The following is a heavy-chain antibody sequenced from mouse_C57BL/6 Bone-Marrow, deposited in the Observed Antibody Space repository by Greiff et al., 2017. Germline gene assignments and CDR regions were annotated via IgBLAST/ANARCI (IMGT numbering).Heavy chain of an antibody. J-gene: IGHJ1*03. Sequence: VQLKESGPVLVKPGASVKMSCKASGYTFTDYYMNWVKQSHGKSLEWIGVINPYNGGTSYNQKFKGKATLTVDKSSSTAYMELNSLTSEDSAVYYCARLKEAYYSPYWYFDVWGTGTTVTVSS. D-gene: IGHD2-12*01. CDR2: INPYNGGT. V-gene: IGHV1-19*01. CDR3: ARLKEAYYSPYWYFDV. CDR1: GYTFTDYY.